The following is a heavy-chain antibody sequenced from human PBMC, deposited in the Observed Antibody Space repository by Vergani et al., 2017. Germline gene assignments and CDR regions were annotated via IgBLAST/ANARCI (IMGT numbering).Heavy chain of an antibody. J-gene: IGHJ4*02. D-gene: IGHD2-15*01. V-gene: IGHV1-24*01. CDR2: FDPEDGET. Sequence: QVQLVQSGAEVKKPGASVKVSCKASGYTFTSYDINWVRQATGQGLEWMGGFDPEDGETIYAQKFQGRVTMTEDTSTDTAYMELSSLRSEDTAVYYCVIAATRFYFDYWGQGTLVTVSS. CDR1: GYTFTSYD. CDR3: VIAATRFYFDY.